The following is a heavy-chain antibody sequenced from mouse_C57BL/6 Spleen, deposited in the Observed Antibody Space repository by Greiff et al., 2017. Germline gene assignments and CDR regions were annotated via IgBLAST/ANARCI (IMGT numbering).Heavy chain of an antibody. D-gene: IGHD4-1*01. CDR2: ISYDGSN. CDR1: GYSITSGYY. V-gene: IGHV3-6*01. CDR3: ARGDWDFDY. J-gene: IGHJ2*01. Sequence: VQLKQSGPGLVKPSQSLSLTCSVTGYSITSGYYWNWIRQFPGNKLEWMGYISYDGSNNYNPSLKNRISITRDTSKNQFFLKLKSVTTEDTATYYCARGDWDFDYWGQGTTLTVSS.